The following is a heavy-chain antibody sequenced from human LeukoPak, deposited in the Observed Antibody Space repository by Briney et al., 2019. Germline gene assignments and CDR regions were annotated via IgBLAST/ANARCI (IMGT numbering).Heavy chain of an antibody. CDR2: INPSGGST. CDR3: ARGGGQQRGGVLDY. CDR1: GYTFTIYY. V-gene: IGHV1-46*01. Sequence: ASVNVSCKSSGYTFTIYYMHWVRQAPGQGLEWMGIINPSGGSTSYARKFQGRVTMTRDTSTSTVYMELSSLRSEDTAVYYCARGGGQQRGGVLDYWGQGTLVTVSS. D-gene: IGHD2-15*01. J-gene: IGHJ4*02.